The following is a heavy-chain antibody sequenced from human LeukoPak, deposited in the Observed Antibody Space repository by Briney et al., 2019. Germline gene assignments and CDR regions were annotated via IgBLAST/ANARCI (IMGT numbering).Heavy chain of an antibody. Sequence: GGSLRLSCAASGFTFSSYSMNWVRQAPGKGLEWVSYISSSSTIYYADSVKGRFTISRDNAKNSLYLQMNSLRAEDTAVYYCARAFDIWGQGTMVTVPS. CDR3: ARAFDI. CDR1: GFTFSSYS. V-gene: IGHV3-48*04. CDR2: ISSSSTI. J-gene: IGHJ3*02.